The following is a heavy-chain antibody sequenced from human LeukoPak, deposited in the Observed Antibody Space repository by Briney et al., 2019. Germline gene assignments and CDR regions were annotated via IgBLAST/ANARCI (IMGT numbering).Heavy chain of an antibody. J-gene: IGHJ6*02. CDR3: ARVRHLRYDSSGYYLFPDYYYGMDV. V-gene: IGHV4-39*07. Sequence: SETLSLTCTVSGGSISSSSYYWGWIRQPPGKGLEWIGSIYYSGSTYYNPSLKSRVTISVDTSKNQFSLKLSSVTAADTAVYYCARVRHLRYDSSGYYLFPDYYYGMDVWGQGTTVTVSS. D-gene: IGHD3-22*01. CDR2: IYYSGST. CDR1: GGSISSSSYY.